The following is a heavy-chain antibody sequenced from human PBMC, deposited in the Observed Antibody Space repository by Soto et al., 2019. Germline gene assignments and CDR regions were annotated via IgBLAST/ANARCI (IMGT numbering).Heavy chain of an antibody. CDR2: ISGSGGST. CDR3: AKAGPQLERRARTVDY. CDR1: GFTFSSDA. Sequence: EVQLLESGGGLVQPGGSLRLSCAASGFTFSSDAMSWVRQAPGKWLEWVAAISGSGGSTYYADSVKGRFTISRDNSKNSLYLRMNGLIAEDRGGYYCAKAGPQLERRARTVDYWGQGTLGTVST. V-gene: IGHV3-23*01. J-gene: IGHJ4*02. D-gene: IGHD1-1*01.